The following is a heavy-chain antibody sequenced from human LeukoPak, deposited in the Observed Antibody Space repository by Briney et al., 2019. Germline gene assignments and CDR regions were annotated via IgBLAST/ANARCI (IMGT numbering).Heavy chain of an antibody. V-gene: IGHV1-2*04. CDR2: INPNSGGT. Sequence: SVKVSCKASGYTFTGYYMHWVRQAPGQGLEWMGWINPNSGGTNYAQKFQGWVTMTRDTSISTAYMELSRLRSDDTAVYYCARNGYYYGSGSLRAFDYWGQGTLVTVSS. D-gene: IGHD3-10*01. J-gene: IGHJ4*02. CDR1: GYTFTGYY. CDR3: ARNGYYYGSGSLRAFDY.